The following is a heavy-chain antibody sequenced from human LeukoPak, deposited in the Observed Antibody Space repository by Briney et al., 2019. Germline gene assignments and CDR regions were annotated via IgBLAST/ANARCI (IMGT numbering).Heavy chain of an antibody. J-gene: IGHJ4*02. Sequence: GGSLRLSCAASGFIVSSKYMSWVRQAPGKGLEWVSVIYSGANTYYADSVQGRFTISRDTSRNTLYLRMNSLRAEDTAVYYCARLGPYYSDSWGQGTLVIVSS. CDR1: GFIVSSKY. D-gene: IGHD3-16*01. CDR3: ARLGPYYSDS. CDR2: IYSGANT. V-gene: IGHV3-53*01.